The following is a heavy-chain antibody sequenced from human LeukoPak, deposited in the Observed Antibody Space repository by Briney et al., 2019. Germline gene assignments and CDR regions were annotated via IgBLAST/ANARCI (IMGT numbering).Heavy chain of an antibody. Sequence: SETLSLTCTVSGYSISSYYWSWIRQPAGKGLEWIGRIYTSGSTNYNPSLKSRVTMSVDTSKNQFPLKLSSVTAADTAVYYCARDLNYYGSGSYYRGAFDIWGQGTMVTVSS. CDR2: IYTSGST. V-gene: IGHV4-4*07. CDR3: ARDLNYYGSGSYYRGAFDI. D-gene: IGHD3-10*01. CDR1: GYSISSYY. J-gene: IGHJ3*02.